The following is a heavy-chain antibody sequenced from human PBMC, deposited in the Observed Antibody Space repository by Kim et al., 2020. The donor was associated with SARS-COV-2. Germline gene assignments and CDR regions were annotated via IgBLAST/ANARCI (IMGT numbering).Heavy chain of an antibody. D-gene: IGHD6-13*01. V-gene: IGHV3-15*01. CDR1: GFTFNNVW. CDR2: IKSKRDGGAT. J-gene: IGHJ4*02. Sequence: GGSLRLSCGVSGFTFNNVWMSWVRQAPGKGLEWIGHIKSKRDGGATDYSAPVKGRFSISRDDSKSTLYLQMNGLRTEDTAIYYCTMYSSIWRPFEYWGQGTLVSVSS. CDR3: TMYSSIWRPFEY.